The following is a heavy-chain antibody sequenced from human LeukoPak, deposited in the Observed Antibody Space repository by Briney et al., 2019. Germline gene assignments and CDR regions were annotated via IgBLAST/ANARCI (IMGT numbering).Heavy chain of an antibody. Sequence: PSETLSLTCTVSGGSISSYYWSWIRQPPGKGLEWIGYIYYSGSTNYNHSLKSRVTISVDTSKNQFSLKLSSVTAADTAVYYCARDAGCSGGSCYSALDYWGQGTLVTVSS. V-gene: IGHV4-59*01. J-gene: IGHJ4*02. CDR1: GGSISSYY. CDR3: ARDAGCSGGSCYSALDY. CDR2: IYYSGST. D-gene: IGHD2-15*01.